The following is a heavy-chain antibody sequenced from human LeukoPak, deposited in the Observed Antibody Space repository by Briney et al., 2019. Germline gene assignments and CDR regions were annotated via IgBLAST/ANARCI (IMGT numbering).Heavy chain of an antibody. CDR3: ARDRQLFYDILTGYQSNDAFDI. CDR1: GFTFSSYG. D-gene: IGHD3-9*01. Sequence: PGGSLRLSCAASGFTFSSYGMHWVRQAPGKGLEWVAFVRYDGSNKYYADSVKGRFTISRDNSKNTLYLQMNSLRAEDTAVYYCARDRQLFYDILTGYQSNDAFDIWGQGTMVTVSS. J-gene: IGHJ3*02. CDR2: VRYDGSNK. V-gene: IGHV3-30*02.